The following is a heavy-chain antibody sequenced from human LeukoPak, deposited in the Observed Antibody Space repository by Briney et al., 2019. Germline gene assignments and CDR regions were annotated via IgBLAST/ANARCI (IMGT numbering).Heavy chain of an antibody. CDR3: ASQVYCSAGSCNSNF. CDR1: GGSISSRTYF. J-gene: IGHJ4*02. Sequence: PSETLSLTCTVSGGSISSRTYFWGWIRQPPGKGLEWIGNIYYSSWSTYYNPSLKSRVTISVDTSKNQFSLKLSSVTAADTAVYYCASQVYCSAGSCNSNFWGQGTLVTVSS. D-gene: IGHD2-15*01. CDR2: IYYSSWST. V-gene: IGHV4-39*01.